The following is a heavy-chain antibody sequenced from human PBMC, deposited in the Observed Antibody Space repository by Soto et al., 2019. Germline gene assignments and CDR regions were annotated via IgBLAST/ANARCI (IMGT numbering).Heavy chain of an antibody. Sequence: PSETLSLTCTVSGGSISSYYWSWIRQPPGKGLEWIGYIYYSGSTNYNPSLKSRVTISVDTFKNQFSLKLSSVTAADTAVYYCAGGSADGYNYAFDIWGQGTMVTVSS. CDR2: IYYSGST. D-gene: IGHD5-12*01. CDR1: GGSISSYY. J-gene: IGHJ3*02. V-gene: IGHV4-59*01. CDR3: AGGSADGYNYAFDI.